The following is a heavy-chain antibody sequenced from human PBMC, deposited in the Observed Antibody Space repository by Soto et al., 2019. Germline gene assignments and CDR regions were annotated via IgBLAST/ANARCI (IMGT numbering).Heavy chain of an antibody. V-gene: IGHV3-15*07. CDR3: AKDDVTTILWNYYYGMDV. CDR2: IKSKTDGGTT. D-gene: IGHD5-12*01. J-gene: IGHJ6*02. CDR1: GFTFSNAW. Sequence: PGGSLRLSCAASGFTFSNAWMNWVRQAPGKGLEWVGRIKSKTDGGTTDYAAPVKGRFTISRDDSKNTLYLQMNSLKTEDTAVYYCAKDDVTTILWNYYYGMDVWGQGTTVTVSS.